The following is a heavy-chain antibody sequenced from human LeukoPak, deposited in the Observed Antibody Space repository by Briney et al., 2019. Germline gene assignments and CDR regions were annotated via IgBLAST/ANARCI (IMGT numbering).Heavy chain of an antibody. V-gene: IGHV4-59*01. Sequence: SETLSLTRAVYGGSISSYYWSWIRQPPGKGLEWIGYIYYSGSTNYNPSLKSRVTISVDTSKNQFSLELSSVTAADTAVYYCARWGSITTARFDYWGQGTLVTVSS. CDR2: IYYSGST. J-gene: IGHJ4*02. CDR3: ARWGSITTARFDY. CDR1: GGSISSYY. D-gene: IGHD3-16*01.